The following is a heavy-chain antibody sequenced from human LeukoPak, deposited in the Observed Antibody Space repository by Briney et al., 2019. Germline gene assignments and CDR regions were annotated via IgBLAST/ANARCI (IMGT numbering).Heavy chain of an antibody. CDR2: IYYSGST. CDR3: ARPKGYCTNGVCYLDTFDI. D-gene: IGHD2-8*01. Sequence: SQTLSLTCTVSGGSISSGGYYWSWIRQHPGKGLEWIGYIYYSGSTYYNPSLKSRVTISVDTSKNQFSLKLSSVTAADTAVYYCARPKGYCTNGVCYLDTFDIWGQGTMVTVSS. V-gene: IGHV4-31*03. CDR1: GGSISSGGYY. J-gene: IGHJ3*02.